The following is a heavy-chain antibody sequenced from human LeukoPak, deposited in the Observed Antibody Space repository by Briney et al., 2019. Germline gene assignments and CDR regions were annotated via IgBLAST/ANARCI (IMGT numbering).Heavy chain of an antibody. Sequence: SETLSLTCTVSGGSISSYYWSWIRQPPGKGLEWIGHIYYSGSTHYNPSLKSRVTISVDTSKNQFSLKLSSVTAADTAVYYCAILGTGGSWGQGTLVTVSS. CDR1: GGSISSYY. CDR3: AILGTGGS. D-gene: IGHD3-10*01. CDR2: IYYSGST. V-gene: IGHV4-59*08. J-gene: IGHJ5*02.